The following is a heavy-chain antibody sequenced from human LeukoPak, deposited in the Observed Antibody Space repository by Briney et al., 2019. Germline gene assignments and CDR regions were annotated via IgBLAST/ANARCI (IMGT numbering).Heavy chain of an antibody. CDR3: ARDPAPRTSNWFDP. Sequence: GRSLRLSCAASGFTFSSYAMPWVRQAPGKGLEWVAHISFDGSTKYYADSLKGRFTVSRDNSKNTLYLQMNSLRAEDTAVYYCARDPAPRTSNWFDPWGQGTLVTVSS. V-gene: IGHV3-30-3*01. CDR2: ISFDGSTK. J-gene: IGHJ5*02. D-gene: IGHD1-7*01. CDR1: GFTFSSYA.